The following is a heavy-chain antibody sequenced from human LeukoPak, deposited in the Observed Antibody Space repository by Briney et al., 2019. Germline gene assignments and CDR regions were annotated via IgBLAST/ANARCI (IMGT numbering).Heavy chain of an antibody. CDR2: FSAYNGNT. J-gene: IGHJ4*02. CDR3: AREGYYYDSSGYQIRPVVFDY. D-gene: IGHD3-22*01. Sequence: ASVKVSCKASGYTFTSYGISWVRQAPGQGLEWMGWFSAYNGNTNYAQKLQGRVTMTTDTSTSTAYMELRSLRSDDTAVYYCAREGYYYDSSGYQIRPVVFDYWGQGTLVTVSS. CDR1: GYTFTSYG. V-gene: IGHV1-18*01.